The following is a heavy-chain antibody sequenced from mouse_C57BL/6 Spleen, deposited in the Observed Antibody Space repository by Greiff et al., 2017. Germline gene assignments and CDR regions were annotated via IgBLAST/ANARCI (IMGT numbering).Heavy chain of an antibody. V-gene: IGHV1-5*01. Sequence: EVKLVESGTVLARPGASVKMSCKTSGYTFTSYWMHWVKQRPGQGLEWIGAIYPGNSDTSYNQKFKGKAKLTAVTSASTAYMELSSLTNEDSAVYYCTRSSGYVGYAMDYWGQGTSVTVSS. D-gene: IGHD3-2*02. CDR1: GYTFTSYW. CDR2: IYPGNSDT. CDR3: TRSSGYVGYAMDY. J-gene: IGHJ4*01.